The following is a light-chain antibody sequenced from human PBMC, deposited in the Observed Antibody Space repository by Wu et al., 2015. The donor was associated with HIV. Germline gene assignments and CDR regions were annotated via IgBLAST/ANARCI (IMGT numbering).Light chain of an antibody. CDR3: QQNKNGPLT. J-gene: IGKJ5*01. Sequence: EIVMTQSPATLSVSPGERATLSCRASQSVSSNLAWYQQKPGQAPRLLIYGASTRATGIPARFSGSGSGTEFTLTISSMQSEDFAVYYCQQNKNGPLTFGQGTRTGHQT. CDR1: QSVSSN. V-gene: IGKV3-15*01. CDR2: GAS.